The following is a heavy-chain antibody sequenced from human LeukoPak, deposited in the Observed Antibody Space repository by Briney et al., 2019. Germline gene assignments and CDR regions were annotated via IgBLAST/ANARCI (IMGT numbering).Heavy chain of an antibody. Sequence: GTSVKVSCKASGYTFTSYGISWVRQAPGQGLEWMGWISSNNGNTNYAQKLQGRVTMTTDTSTSTAYMELRSLRSDDTAVYYCARGGLLWFGESIDYWGQGSLVTVSS. CDR2: ISSNNGNT. CDR1: GYTFTSYG. CDR3: ARGGLLWFGESIDY. D-gene: IGHD3-10*01. V-gene: IGHV1-18*01. J-gene: IGHJ4*02.